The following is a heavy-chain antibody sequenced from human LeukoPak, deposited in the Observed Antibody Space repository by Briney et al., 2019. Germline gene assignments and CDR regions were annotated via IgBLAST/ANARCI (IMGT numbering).Heavy chain of an antibody. CDR3: ARGPTRANSSDY. CDR1: GFPFSSYW. V-gene: IGHV3-7*01. Sequence: GGSLRLSCVASGFPFSSYWMSWVRQAPGKGLEWVANIKQDGSEKYYVDSVKGRFTISRDNAKNSLYLQMNSLRAEDTAVFYCARGPTRANSSDYWGQGTLVTVSS. J-gene: IGHJ4*02. CDR2: IKQDGSEK. D-gene: IGHD2/OR15-2a*01.